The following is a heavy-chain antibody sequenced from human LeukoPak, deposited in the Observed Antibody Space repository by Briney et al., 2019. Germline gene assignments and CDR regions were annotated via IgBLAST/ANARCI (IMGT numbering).Heavy chain of an antibody. Sequence: SETLSLTCTVSGGSISSYYWSWIRQPPGKGLEWIGYIYYSGSTNYNPSLKSRVTISVDTSKNQFSLKLSSVTAADTAVYYCARHVKGDWNRPKHFDYWGQGTLVTVSS. CDR3: ARHVKGDWNRPKHFDY. J-gene: IGHJ4*02. D-gene: IGHD1-1*01. V-gene: IGHV4-59*08. CDR2: IYYSGST. CDR1: GGSISSYY.